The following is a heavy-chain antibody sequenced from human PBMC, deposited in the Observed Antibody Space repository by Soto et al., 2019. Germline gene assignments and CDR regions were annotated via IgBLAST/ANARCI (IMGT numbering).Heavy chain of an antibody. Sequence: QVQVVQSGAEVKKPGASVKVSCKTSGYTFSSYVIHWVRQAPGQRPEWMGWINGGNGNTKFSQKFQDRVTLTRDTSASTAYMELSSLRSEDTAFYYCARDLNPYIYDKSGFFYADYWGQGTLVTVSS. J-gene: IGHJ4*02. V-gene: IGHV1-3*01. CDR1: GYTFSSYV. D-gene: IGHD3-22*01. CDR2: INGGNGNT. CDR3: ARDLNPYIYDKSGFFYADY.